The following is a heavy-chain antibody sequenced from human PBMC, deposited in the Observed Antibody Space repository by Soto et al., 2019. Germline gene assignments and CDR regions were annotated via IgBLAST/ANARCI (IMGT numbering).Heavy chain of an antibody. CDR3: ARLPNYYDSSGYPYYLDY. V-gene: IGHV1-18*01. CDR2: ISAYNGNT. Sequence: GASVKVSCKASGYTFTSYGISWVRQAPGQGLEWMGWISAYNGNTNYAQKLQGRVTMTTDTSTSTAYMELRSLRSDDTAVYYCARLPNYYDSSGYPYYLDYWGQGTLVTSPQ. J-gene: IGHJ4*02. CDR1: GYTFTSYG. D-gene: IGHD3-22*01.